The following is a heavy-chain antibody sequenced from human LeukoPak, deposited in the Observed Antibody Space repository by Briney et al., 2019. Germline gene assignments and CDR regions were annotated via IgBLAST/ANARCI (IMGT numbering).Heavy chain of an antibody. CDR3: ARGSSARVPFYY. CDR1: GGTFSGYY. D-gene: IGHD1-1*01. V-gene: IGHV4-34*01. J-gene: IGHJ4*02. CDR2: INHSGST. Sequence: ASETLSLTCAVYGGTFSGYYWSWIRQPPGKGLEWIGEINHSGSTNYNPSLKSRVTISLDTSKNQFSLKVSSVTAADTAVYYCARGSSARVPFYYWGQGTLVTVSS.